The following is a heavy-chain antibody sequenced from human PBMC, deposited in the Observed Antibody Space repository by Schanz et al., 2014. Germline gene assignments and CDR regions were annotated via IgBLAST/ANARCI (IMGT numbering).Heavy chain of an antibody. CDR1: GFTFSGYG. J-gene: IGHJ6*02. CDR3: AKDDTQVNGMDV. Sequence: QVQLVESGGGVVQPGRSLRLSCAASGFTFSGYGMHWVRQAPGKGLEWVAIISYDGRHKNYADSVKGRFTISRDNSKNTLHLQMNSLRVEDTAVYYCAKDDTQVNGMDVWGQGTTATVSS. V-gene: IGHV3-30*18. CDR2: ISYDGRHK.